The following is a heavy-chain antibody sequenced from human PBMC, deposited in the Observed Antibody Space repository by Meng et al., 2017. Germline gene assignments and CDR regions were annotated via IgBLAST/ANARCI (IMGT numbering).Heavy chain of an antibody. J-gene: IGHJ4*02. CDR1: GYTFPDYH. CDR2: IDPKSGDT. V-gene: IGHV1-2*06. Sequence: QGPLVESGAGVKKTGASVKGSCKPSGYTFPDYHIHWVRQAPGQGLEWMGRIDPKSGDTHYAQKFQGRVTMTGGTSIGTAYMELRGLRSDDTAVYFCARDEDISAAGKLFGDYWGQGTLVTVSS. D-gene: IGHD6-13*01. CDR3: ARDEDISAAGKLFGDY.